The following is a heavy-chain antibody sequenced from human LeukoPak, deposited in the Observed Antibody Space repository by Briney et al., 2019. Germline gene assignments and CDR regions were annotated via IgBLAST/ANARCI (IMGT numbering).Heavy chain of an antibody. Sequence: ASVKVSCKTSGYTFTSYYMHWVRQAPGQGLEWMGIINPSGGSTSYAQKFQGRVTMTRDMSTSTVYMELSSLRSEDTAVYYCARGRGPMVRGVYFDYWGQGTLVTVSS. CDR3: ARGRGPMVRGVYFDY. D-gene: IGHD3-10*01. CDR1: GYTFTSYY. J-gene: IGHJ4*02. CDR2: INPSGGST. V-gene: IGHV1-46*01.